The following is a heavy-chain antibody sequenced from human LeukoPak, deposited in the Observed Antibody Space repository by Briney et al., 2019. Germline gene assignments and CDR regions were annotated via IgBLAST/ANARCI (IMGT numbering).Heavy chain of an antibody. D-gene: IGHD3-22*01. CDR1: GFTFSSYE. J-gene: IGHJ3*02. V-gene: IGHV3-48*03. CDR3: ARERGSYYDSITIRLYRGGDAFDI. CDR2: ISSSGSTI. Sequence: SGGSLRLSCAASGFTFSSYEMNWVRQAPGKGLEWVSYISSSGSTIYYADSVKGRFTISRDNAKNSLYLQMNSLRAEDTAVYYCARERGSYYDSITIRLYRGGDAFDIWGQGTMVTVSS.